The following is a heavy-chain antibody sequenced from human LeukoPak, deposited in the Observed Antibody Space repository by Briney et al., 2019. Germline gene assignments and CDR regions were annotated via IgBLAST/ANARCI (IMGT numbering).Heavy chain of an antibody. J-gene: IGHJ3*02. CDR1: GGSISNYY. CDR3: ARGRYCSADICTGGDSFDI. CDR2: KYARGSS. D-gene: IGHD2-15*01. Sequence: SETLSLTCTVPGGSISNYYWSWIRQPAGKGLEWIGRKYARGSSNYNPPVQSRVTMSVDTSKNQFSLELRSVTAADTAVYYCARGRYCSADICTGGDSFDIWGQGTMVSVSP. V-gene: IGHV4-4*07.